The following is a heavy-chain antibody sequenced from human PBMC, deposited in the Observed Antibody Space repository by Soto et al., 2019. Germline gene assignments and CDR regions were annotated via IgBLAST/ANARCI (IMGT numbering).Heavy chain of an antibody. V-gene: IGHV3-64*01. Sequence: PGGSLRLSCAASGFTFSSYAMHWVRQAPGKGLEYVSAISSNGGSTYYANSVKGRFTISRDNSKNTLYLQMGSLRAEDMAVYYCARGPKSMVRGGNFDYWGQGTLVTVSS. J-gene: IGHJ4*02. D-gene: IGHD3-10*01. CDR2: ISSNGGST. CDR3: ARGPKSMVRGGNFDY. CDR1: GFTFSSYA.